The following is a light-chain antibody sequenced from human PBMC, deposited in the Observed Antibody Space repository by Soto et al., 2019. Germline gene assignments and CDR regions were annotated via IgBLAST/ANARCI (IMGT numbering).Light chain of an antibody. Sequence: EMVLTQSPGTLSLSPGERATLSCRASQSVSNNYLAWYQQKPSQATRLLNSGASNRATGLPDSFSGSASGTDSPPTISRLAHEDFADYYCQQYGSPRTFGQGTKVDIK. J-gene: IGKJ1*01. CDR3: QQYGSPRT. CDR2: GAS. V-gene: IGKV3-20*01. CDR1: QSVSNNY.